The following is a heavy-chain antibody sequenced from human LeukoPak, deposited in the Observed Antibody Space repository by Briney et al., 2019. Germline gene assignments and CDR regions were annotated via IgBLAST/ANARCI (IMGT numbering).Heavy chain of an antibody. Sequence: ASVKVSCKASGYTFTSYGISWVRQAPGQGLEWMGWISAYNGNTNYAQKLQGRVTMTTDTSTNTAYMELRSLRSDDTAVYYCARAPPHTYYYDSSGYWPLDYWGQGTLVTVSS. CDR1: GYTFTSYG. V-gene: IGHV1-18*01. J-gene: IGHJ4*02. CDR2: ISAYNGNT. D-gene: IGHD3-22*01. CDR3: ARAPPHTYYYDSSGYWPLDY.